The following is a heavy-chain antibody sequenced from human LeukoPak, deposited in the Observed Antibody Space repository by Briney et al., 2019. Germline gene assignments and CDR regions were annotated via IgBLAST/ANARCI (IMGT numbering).Heavy chain of an antibody. CDR2: IYPGDSDI. D-gene: IGHD3-22*01. CDR1: GYTFTSYW. Sequence: GESLKISCKGSGYTFTSYWIGWVRQMPGKGLEWMGIIYPGDSDIRYSPSFQGQVTTSADKSISTAYLQWSSLKASDTATYYRARLDRGVAFDIWGQGTMVTVSS. J-gene: IGHJ3*02. V-gene: IGHV5-51*01. CDR3: ARLDRGVAFDI.